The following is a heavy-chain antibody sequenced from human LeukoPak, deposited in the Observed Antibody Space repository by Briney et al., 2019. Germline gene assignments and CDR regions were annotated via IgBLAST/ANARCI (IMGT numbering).Heavy chain of an antibody. Sequence: GASVKVFCKISGYTNPNYGVTWVRQAPGQGLEWMGWISIYNGNTQYAPRFQGRVTLTRDTSTTTVYMDLRSLTSDDPAVYYCASPAKGAFFYYYMDVWGKGTSVIVSS. J-gene: IGHJ6*03. CDR1: GYTNPNYG. D-gene: IGHD3-3*01. V-gene: IGHV1-18*01. CDR3: ASPAKGAFFYYYMDV. CDR2: ISIYNGNT.